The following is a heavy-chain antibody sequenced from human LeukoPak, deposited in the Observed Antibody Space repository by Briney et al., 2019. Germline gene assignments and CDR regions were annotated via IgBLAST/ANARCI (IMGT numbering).Heavy chain of an antibody. D-gene: IGHD4-17*01. CDR2: IYYSGST. CDR1: GGSISSYY. V-gene: IGHV4-59*01. CDR3: ARESTNDYGDYPQFDY. J-gene: IGHJ4*02. Sequence: PSETLSLTCTVSGGSISSYYWSWIRQPPGKGLEWIGYIYYSGSTNYNPSLKSRVTISVDTSKNQFSLKLSSVTAADTAVYYCARESTNDYGDYPQFDYWGQGTLVTVSS.